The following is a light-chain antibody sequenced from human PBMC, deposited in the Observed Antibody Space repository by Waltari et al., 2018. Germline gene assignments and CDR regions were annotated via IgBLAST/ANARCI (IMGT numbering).Light chain of an antibody. J-gene: IGKJ1*01. CDR2: STS. V-gene: IGKV1-39*01. CDR3: QQAYSTPPWT. CDR1: QTISIY. Sequence: DIQMTQSPSSLSASVGDRVTISCRASQTISIYLNWYQQRPRKAPKLLVYSTSNLQTGVPSRFSGSGSVTDFTLTISSLQPEDFATYYCQQAYSTPPWTFGQGTKVEIK.